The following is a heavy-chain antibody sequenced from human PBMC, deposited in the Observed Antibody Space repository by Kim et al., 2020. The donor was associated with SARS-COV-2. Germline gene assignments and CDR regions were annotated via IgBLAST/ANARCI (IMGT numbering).Heavy chain of an antibody. J-gene: IGHJ6*02. CDR3: AREDYSLSVSGMDV. V-gene: IGHV1-3*04. CDR2: IHTGNGAT. CDR1: GYIFTRYS. D-gene: IGHD2-15*01. Sequence: ASVKVSCKASGYIFTRYSIHWVRQAPGQRLEWMGWIHTGNGATKYSSRFQGRVTISMDTSASTAYMELSSLRAEDTAVYYCAREDYSLSVSGMDVWGQGTTAAVS.